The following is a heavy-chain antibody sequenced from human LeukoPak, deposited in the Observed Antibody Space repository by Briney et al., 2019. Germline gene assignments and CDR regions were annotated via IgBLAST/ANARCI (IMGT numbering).Heavy chain of an antibody. CDR2: IWYDGSNK. D-gene: IGHD1-20*01. J-gene: IGHJ6*02. V-gene: IGHV3-33*08. Sequence: PGGSLRLSCAASGFTFSSYGMHWVRQAPGKGLEWVAVIWYDGSNKYYADSVKGRFTISRDNSKNTLYPQMNSLRAEDTAVYYCARVFEGYNWNLYGMDVWGQGTTVTVSS. CDR3: ARVFEGYNWNLYGMDV. CDR1: GFTFSSYG.